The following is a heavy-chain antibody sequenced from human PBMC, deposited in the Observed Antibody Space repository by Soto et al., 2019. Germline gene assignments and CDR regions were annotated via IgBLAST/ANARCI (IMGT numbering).Heavy chain of an antibody. Sequence: ASVKVSCKVSGYSLSDLSIHWVRQAPGKGLEWMGGLDAEDGETIYAQKLQGRGTMTEDTSTDAAYMELSSLTSEDTAMYYCATLPRTIERTPAAIWSFDSWGQGTLVTVSS. CDR3: ATLPRTIERTPAAIWSFDS. V-gene: IGHV1-24*01. CDR1: GYSLSDLS. CDR2: LDAEDGET. D-gene: IGHD2-2*01. J-gene: IGHJ4*02.